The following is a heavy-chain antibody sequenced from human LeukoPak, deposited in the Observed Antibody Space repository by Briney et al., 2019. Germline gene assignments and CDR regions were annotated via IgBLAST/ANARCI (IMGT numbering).Heavy chain of an antibody. CDR2: ISGSGGST. CDR3: VKDNGY. J-gene: IGHJ4*02. D-gene: IGHD6-13*01. V-gene: IGHV3-23*01. Sequence: GGSLRLSCAASGFTFGTYAMNWVRQAPGKGLEWVSVISGSGGSTYYADSVKGRFTTSRDNSKNTLYLQMNSLRAEDTAVYYCVKDNGYWGQGTLVTVSS. CDR1: GFTFGTYA.